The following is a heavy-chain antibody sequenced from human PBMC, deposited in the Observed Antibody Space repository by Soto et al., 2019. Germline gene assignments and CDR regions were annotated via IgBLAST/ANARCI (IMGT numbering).Heavy chain of an antibody. CDR3: AMDYCSSTSCYRDY. Sequence: QVQLVQSGAEVKKPGSSVKVSCKASGGTFSSYTISWVRQAPGQGLEWMGRIIPILGIANYAQKFQGRDTITAENSTSTAYMELISLRSEDTAVYYCAMDYCSSTSCYRDYWGQGTPVTVSS. CDR1: GGTFSSYT. V-gene: IGHV1-69*02. J-gene: IGHJ4*02. D-gene: IGHD2-2*02. CDR2: IIPILGIA.